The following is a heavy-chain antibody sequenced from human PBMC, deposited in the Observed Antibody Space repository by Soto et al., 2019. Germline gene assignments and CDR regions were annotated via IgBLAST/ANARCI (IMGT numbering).Heavy chain of an antibody. D-gene: IGHD5-12*01. J-gene: IGHJ4*02. CDR3: ARWRGGYSGYNYYFDY. V-gene: IGHV4-59*01. Sequence: QVQLQESGPGLVKPSETLSLTCTVSGGSISSYYWSWIRQPPGKGLEWIGYIYYSGRTNYNPSLKSRVTISVDTSKNQFSRKLSSVTAADTAVYYCARWRGGYSGYNYYFDYWGQGTLVTVSS. CDR2: IYYSGRT. CDR1: GGSISSYY.